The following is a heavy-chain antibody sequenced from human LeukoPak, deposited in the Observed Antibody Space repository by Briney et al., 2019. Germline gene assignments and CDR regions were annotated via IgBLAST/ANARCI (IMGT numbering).Heavy chain of an antibody. CDR2: IYAGDSHT. V-gene: IGHV5-51*01. CDR1: GYSFTTYW. D-gene: IGHD3-10*01. J-gene: IGHJ6*02. Sequence: GESLKISCKGSGYSFTTYWIGWVRQMPGRGLEWMGIIYAGDSHTRYSPSFQGQVTISADKSISTAYLQWSSLKASDTAMYYCARHTRYGSGSFGGMDVWGQGTTVTVSS. CDR3: ARHTRYGSGSFGGMDV.